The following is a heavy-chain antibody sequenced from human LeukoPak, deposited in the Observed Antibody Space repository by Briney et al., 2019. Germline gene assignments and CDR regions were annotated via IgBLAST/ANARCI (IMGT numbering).Heavy chain of an antibody. CDR1: GYTFTTYG. Sequence: ALVKVSCKASGYTFTTYGISWVRQAPGQGLEWMGWISAYNGNTNYAQKFQGRVTMTTDTSTSTAYMELRSLRSDDTAVYYCARDDSGTRRGWFEHWGQGTLVTVSS. CDR3: ARDDSGTRRGWFEH. V-gene: IGHV1-18*01. J-gene: IGHJ5*01. CDR2: ISAYNGNT. D-gene: IGHD4-17*01.